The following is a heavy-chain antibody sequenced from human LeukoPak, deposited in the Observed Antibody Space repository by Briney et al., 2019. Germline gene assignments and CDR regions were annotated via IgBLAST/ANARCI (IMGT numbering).Heavy chain of an antibody. CDR2: ISTNGGST. D-gene: IGHD6-19*01. V-gene: IGHV3-64D*09. Sequence: GGSLRLSCSVSGFTFSTYAMHWVRQAPAKGLEYVSVISTNGGSTYYADSVKGRFTISRDNSKNTLYLQMNSLRVEDTAVYYCVKGKQWLDYGMDVWGQGTTVTVSS. CDR3: VKGKQWLDYGMDV. CDR1: GFTFSTYA. J-gene: IGHJ6*02.